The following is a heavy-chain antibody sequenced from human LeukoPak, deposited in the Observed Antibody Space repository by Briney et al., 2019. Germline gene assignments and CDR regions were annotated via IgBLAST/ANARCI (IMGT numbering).Heavy chain of an antibody. V-gene: IGHV3-7*03. CDR3: AKEGKYGDPDYGMDV. CDR2: VNQDGSQT. J-gene: IGHJ6*02. CDR1: GFTFSVYW. D-gene: IGHD4-17*01. Sequence: GGSLRLSCAASGFTFSVYWMSWVRQAPGKGLEWVANVNQDGSQTSYVDSVKGRFTISRDNSKNTLYLQMNSLRAEDTAVYYCAKEGKYGDPDYGMDVWGQGTTVTVSS.